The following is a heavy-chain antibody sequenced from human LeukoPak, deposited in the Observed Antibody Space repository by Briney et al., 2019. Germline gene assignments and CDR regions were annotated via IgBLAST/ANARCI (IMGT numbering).Heavy chain of an antibody. V-gene: IGHV4-34*01. CDR3: ARGRSYYRGMDV. CDR1: DGSFSAYY. J-gene: IGHJ6*02. CDR2: INHSGST. Sequence: SETLSLTCAVYDGSFSAYYRTWIRQPPGKGLEWIGEINHSGSTNYNPSLKSRVTISVDTSKNQFSLRLSSVTAADTAVYYCARGRSYYRGMDVWGQGTTVTVSS.